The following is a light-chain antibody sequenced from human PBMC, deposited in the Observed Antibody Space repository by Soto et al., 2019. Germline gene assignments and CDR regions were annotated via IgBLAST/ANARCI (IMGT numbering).Light chain of an antibody. CDR1: QGISNY. V-gene: IGKV1-16*02. Sequence: DIQMTQSPSSLSASVGDRVTITMRASQGISNYLAWFQQKPGQAPNSLIYAASSLQSGVPSKFSGSGSGTDFTLTSSSLQPEDFETYYCQKYNSYPRTCGQGTKVEIK. J-gene: IGKJ1*01. CDR3: QKYNSYPRT. CDR2: AAS.